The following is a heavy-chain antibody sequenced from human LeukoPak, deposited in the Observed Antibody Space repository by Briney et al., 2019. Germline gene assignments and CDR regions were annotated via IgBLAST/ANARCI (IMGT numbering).Heavy chain of an antibody. Sequence: PGGSLRLFCAASGFTFSSYAMSWVRQAPGKGLEWVSAISGSGGSTYYADSVKGRFTISRDNSKNTLYLQMNSLRAEDTAVYYCSGDGAYYYDSSGYEMYYFDYWGQGTLVTVSS. J-gene: IGHJ4*02. V-gene: IGHV3-23*01. CDR1: GFTFSSYA. CDR2: ISGSGGST. D-gene: IGHD3-22*01. CDR3: SGDGAYYYDSSGYEMYYFDY.